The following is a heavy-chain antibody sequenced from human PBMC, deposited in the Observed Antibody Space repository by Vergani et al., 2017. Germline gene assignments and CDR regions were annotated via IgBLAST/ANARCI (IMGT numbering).Heavy chain of an antibody. CDR1: GGSFSGYY. CDR3: ARDQAGIGWFDP. J-gene: IGHJ5*02. V-gene: IGHV4-34*01. D-gene: IGHD3-10*01. CDR2: INHSGST. Sequence: QVQLQQWGAGLLKPSETLSLTCAVYGGSFSGYYWSWIRQPPGKGLEWMGEINHSGSTNYNPSLKSRVTISVDTSKNQFSLRLSSVTAADTAVYYCARDQAGIGWFDPWGQGTLVTVSS.